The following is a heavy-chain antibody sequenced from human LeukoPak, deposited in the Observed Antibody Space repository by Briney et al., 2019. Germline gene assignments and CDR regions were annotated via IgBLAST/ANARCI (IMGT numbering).Heavy chain of an antibody. CDR2: INPNSGDI. Sequence: ASVKVSCEASGYTFTGYYMHWVRQAPGQGLEWMGRINPNSGDIKYAQKFQGRVTMTRDTSISTAYMELSRLTSDDTAVYYCAKRYCSSPNCYANFDYWGQGPLVTVSS. CDR3: AKRYCSSPNCYANFDY. CDR1: GYTFTGYY. J-gene: IGHJ4*02. D-gene: IGHD2-2*01. V-gene: IGHV1-2*06.